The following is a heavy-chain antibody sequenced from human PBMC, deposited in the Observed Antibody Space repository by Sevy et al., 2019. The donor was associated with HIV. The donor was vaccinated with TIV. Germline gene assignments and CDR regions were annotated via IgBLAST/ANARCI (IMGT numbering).Heavy chain of an antibody. CDR1: GFTFTNYW. CDR3: VYYDFWSGSSEYYMDV. CDR2: INSDGSIT. Sequence: GGSLRLSCAACGFTFTNYWMHWVRPAPGTGLVWVSRINSDGSITTYADSVKGRFTISRDNAKNTLYLQMNSLRAEDTAVYYCVYYDFWSGSSEYYMDVWGKGTTVTVSS. J-gene: IGHJ6*03. V-gene: IGHV3-74*01. D-gene: IGHD3-3*01.